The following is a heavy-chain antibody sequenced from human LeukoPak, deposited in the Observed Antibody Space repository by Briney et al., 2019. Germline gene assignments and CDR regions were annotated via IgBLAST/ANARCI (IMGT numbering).Heavy chain of an antibody. CDR2: VNSHGSST. CDR1: GFTFRSYW. V-gene: IGHV3-74*01. J-gene: IGHJ3*02. D-gene: IGHD5-12*01. Sequence: PGGSLTLSCAASGFTFRSYWMHWVRQAPATGLVWLSRVNSHGSSTTYADSVKGRFTISRDNAKNTLYLQMNSLRAEDTAVYYCARGSGYAVFDIWGQGTMVTVSS. CDR3: ARGSGYAVFDI.